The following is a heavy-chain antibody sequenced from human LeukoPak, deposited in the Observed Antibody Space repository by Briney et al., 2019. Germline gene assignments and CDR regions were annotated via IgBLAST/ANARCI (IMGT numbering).Heavy chain of an antibody. Sequence: SETLSLTCTVSGESINSFYWSWIRQPAGKGLEWIGRIYSSGSTNYGPSLKSRVTMSVDTSKNQFSLKLSSVTAADTAVYYCARDVVAAAGSFDYWGQGTQVTVSS. CDR2: IYSSGST. D-gene: IGHD6-13*01. V-gene: IGHV4-4*07. CDR1: GESINSFY. J-gene: IGHJ4*02. CDR3: ARDVVAAAGSFDY.